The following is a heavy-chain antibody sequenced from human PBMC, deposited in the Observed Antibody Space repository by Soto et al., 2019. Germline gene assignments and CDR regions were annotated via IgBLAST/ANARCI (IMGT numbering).Heavy chain of an antibody. CDR3: AGQLGSLFSSLFY. CDR2: IVVGSGNT. J-gene: IGHJ4*02. Sequence: SVKVSCKAFGFTFTSSAVQWVRQARGQRLEWIGWIVVGSGNTNYAQNFQERVTITRDMSTSTAYMELSSLRSEDTAVYYCAGQLGSLFSSLFYWGQGTLVTVSS. CDR1: GFTFTSSA. V-gene: IGHV1-58*01. D-gene: IGHD6-13*01.